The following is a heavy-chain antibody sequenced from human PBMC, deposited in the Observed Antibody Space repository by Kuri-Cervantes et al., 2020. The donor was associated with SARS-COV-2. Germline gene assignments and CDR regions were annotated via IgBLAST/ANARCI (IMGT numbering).Heavy chain of an antibody. CDR2: IWYDGSNK. V-gene: IGHV3-33*08. CDR1: GFKFDDYG. CDR3: ARDLAY. J-gene: IGHJ4*02. Sequence: GGSLRLSCAASGFKFDDYGMSWVRQAPGKGLEWVAVIWYDGSNKYYADSVKGRFTISRDNSKNTLYLQMNSLRAEDTAVYYCARDLAYWGQGTLVTVSS. D-gene: IGHD3-16*01.